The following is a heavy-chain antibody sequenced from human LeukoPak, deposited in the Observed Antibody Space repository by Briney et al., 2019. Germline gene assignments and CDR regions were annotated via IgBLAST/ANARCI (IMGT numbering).Heavy chain of an antibody. D-gene: IGHD3-9*01. CDR2: ISVYNGNT. CDR1: GYTFTSYG. V-gene: IGHV1-18*01. CDR3: ARDHPGLRYFDWLPLFDY. J-gene: IGHJ4*02. Sequence: ASVKASCKASGYTFTSYGISWVRQAPGQRLEWMGWISVYNGNTNYAQTLQGRVTMTTDTSTSTAYMELRSLRSDDTAVYYCARDHPGLRYFDWLPLFDYWGQGTLVTVSS.